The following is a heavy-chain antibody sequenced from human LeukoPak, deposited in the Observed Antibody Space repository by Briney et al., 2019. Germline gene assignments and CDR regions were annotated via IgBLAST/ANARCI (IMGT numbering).Heavy chain of an antibody. J-gene: IGHJ4*02. V-gene: IGHV3-49*04. Sequence: GGSLRLSCTASGFTFGDYAMSWVRQAPGKALEWVGFIRSKAYGGTTEYAASVKGRFTISRDDSKSIAYLQMNSLKTEDTAVYYCTRDRTDYYFDYWGQGTLVTVSS. CDR3: TRDRTDYYFDY. CDR2: IRSKAYGGTT. CDR1: GFTFGDYA.